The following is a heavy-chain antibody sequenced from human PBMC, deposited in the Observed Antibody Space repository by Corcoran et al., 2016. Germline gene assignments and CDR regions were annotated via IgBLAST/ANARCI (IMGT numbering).Heavy chain of an antibody. CDR3: AWGPCIAVAGTIDYYFYGMYF. J-gene: IGHJ6*02. Sequence: QVQLQQWGAGLLKPSENLSLTCAVYGGSFSGYYWSWIRQPPGKGLDWIGEINHSGSTNYNPSLKSRVTISVDTSKHQFSLKLSSVTAADTAVYYCAWGPCIAVAGTIDYYFYGMYFWGHVTTVTFSS. D-gene: IGHD6-19*01. CDR2: INHSGST. V-gene: IGHV4-34*01. CDR1: GGSFSGYY.